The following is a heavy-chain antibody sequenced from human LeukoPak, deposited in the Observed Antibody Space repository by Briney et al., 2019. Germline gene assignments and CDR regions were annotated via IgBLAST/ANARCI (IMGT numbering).Heavy chain of an antibody. CDR1: GGSISSYY. J-gene: IGHJ6*02. Sequence: PSETLSLTCTVSGGSISSYYWSWIRQPPGKGLEWIGYIYYSGSTNYNPSLKSRVTISVDTSKNQFSLKLSSVTAADTAVYYCARLEQWLDYYYYYGMDVWGQGTTVTVSS. V-gene: IGHV4-59*08. CDR3: ARLEQWLDYYYYYGMDV. D-gene: IGHD6-19*01. CDR2: IYYSGST.